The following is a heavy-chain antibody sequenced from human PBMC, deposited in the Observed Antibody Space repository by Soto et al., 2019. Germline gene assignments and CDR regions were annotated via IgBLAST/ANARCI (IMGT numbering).Heavy chain of an antibody. J-gene: IGHJ4*02. Sequence: ASVKVSCKASGGTFSSYTFAWVRQAPGQGLEWMGGIIPIFNTPLYAQEFKGRVTISADEFKATVYVELNSPTSEDTAVYYCARPSGQLGQYSALPDNWGQGTLVTVSS. D-gene: IGHD5-12*01. CDR1: GGTFSSYT. V-gene: IGHV1-69*13. CDR2: IIPIFNTP. CDR3: ARPSGQLGQYSALPDN.